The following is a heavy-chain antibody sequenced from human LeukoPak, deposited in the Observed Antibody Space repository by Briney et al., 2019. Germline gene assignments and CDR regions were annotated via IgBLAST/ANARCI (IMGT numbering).Heavy chain of an antibody. V-gene: IGHV3-23*01. Sequence: GGSLRLSCAASGFTFGSYAMSWVRQAPGKGLEWVSAISGSGGSTYYADSVKGRFTISRDNSKNTLYLQMNSLRAEDTAVYYCAKDAGITMIVVVIKLFDYWGQGTLVTVSS. CDR3: AKDAGITMIVVVIKLFDY. D-gene: IGHD3-22*01. J-gene: IGHJ4*02. CDR2: ISGSGGST. CDR1: GFTFGSYA.